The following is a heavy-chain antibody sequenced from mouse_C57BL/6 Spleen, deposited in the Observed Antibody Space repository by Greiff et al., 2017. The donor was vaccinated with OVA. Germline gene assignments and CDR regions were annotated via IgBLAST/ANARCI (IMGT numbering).Heavy chain of an antibody. CDR3: ARQRTGTFYYFDY. CDR1: GFTFSSYG. D-gene: IGHD4-1*01. CDR2: ISSGGSYT. Sequence: EVQVVESGGDLVKPGGSLKLSCAASGFTFSSYGMSWVRQTPDKRLEWVATISSGGSYTYYPDSVKGRFTISRDNAKNTLYLQMSSLKSEDTAMYYCARQRTGTFYYFDYWGQGTTLTVSS. V-gene: IGHV5-6*01. J-gene: IGHJ2*01.